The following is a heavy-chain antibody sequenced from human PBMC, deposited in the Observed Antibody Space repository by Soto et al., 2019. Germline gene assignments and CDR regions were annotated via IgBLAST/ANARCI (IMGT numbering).Heavy chain of an antibody. CDR2: VFYSGST. J-gene: IGHJ4*02. CDR3: ARQRIVATIDFFDF. CDR1: GGPVSNYY. V-gene: IGHV4-59*08. D-gene: IGHD5-12*01. Sequence: SETLSLTCAVSGGPVSNYYWSWIRQPPGKGLEWIGYVFYSGSTSYSPSLKSRVTISLDTSKNQFSLRLNSVTAADTAVYYCARQRIVATIDFFDFWGQGTLVTVSS.